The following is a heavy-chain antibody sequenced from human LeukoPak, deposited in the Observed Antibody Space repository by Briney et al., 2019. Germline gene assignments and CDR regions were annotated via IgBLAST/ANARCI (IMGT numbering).Heavy chain of an antibody. CDR1: GFTYSSYA. J-gene: IGHJ4*02. Sequence: GGPLRLSCAASGFTYSSYAMTWVRQSPGEGLEWVSTLSGSGNSRYYADSVQGRFTISRDNFKNTLYLQMNSLRVEDTAVYYCARDVNGGYWGQGTLVTVSS. CDR3: ARDVNGGY. V-gene: IGHV3-23*01. CDR2: LSGSGNSR. D-gene: IGHD2-8*01.